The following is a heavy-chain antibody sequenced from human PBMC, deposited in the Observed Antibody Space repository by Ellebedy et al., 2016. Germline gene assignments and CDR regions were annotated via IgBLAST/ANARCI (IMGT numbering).Heavy chain of an antibody. CDR1: GFTFSNYA. CDR2: ISYDGSNK. D-gene: IGHD6-19*01. V-gene: IGHV3-30-3*01. Sequence: GESLKISCAASGFTFSNYAMHWVRQAPGKGLEWVAVISYDGSNKYYADSVKGRFTISRDNSNNTLYLQMNSLRAEDTAVYYCAKATLQWLVRGRGADYWGQGTLVTVSS. CDR3: AKATLQWLVRGRGADY. J-gene: IGHJ4*02.